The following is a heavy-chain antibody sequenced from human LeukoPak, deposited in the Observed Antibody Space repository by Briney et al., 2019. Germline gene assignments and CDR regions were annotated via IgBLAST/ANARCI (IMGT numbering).Heavy chain of an antibody. D-gene: IGHD3-9*01. CDR1: GYTFTSYG. Sequence: GASVKVSCKASGYTFTSYGISWVRQAPGQGLEWMGWINTNTGNPTYAQGFTGRFVFSLDTSVTTAYLHISSLQAEDTAVYYCARAEGYFSRSTWFLFWGQGTLVTVSS. CDR3: ARAEGYFSRSTWFLF. J-gene: IGHJ4*02. CDR2: INTNTGNP. V-gene: IGHV7-4-1*02.